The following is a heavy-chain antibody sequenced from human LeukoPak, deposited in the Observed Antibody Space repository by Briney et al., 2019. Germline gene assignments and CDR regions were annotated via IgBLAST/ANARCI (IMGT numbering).Heavy chain of an antibody. CDR3: ARDGTAAGLYFDL. Sequence: GGSLRLSCAASGFTFTDYWMNWVRQAPGKGLEWVASIRQDGGEKSYVDSVKGRFTISRDNTKSSLYLRINSLRAEDTAVYYCARDGTAAGLYFDLWGQGTLVTVSS. CDR1: GFTFTDYW. V-gene: IGHV3-7*01. D-gene: IGHD6-13*01. J-gene: IGHJ4*01. CDR2: IRQDGGEK.